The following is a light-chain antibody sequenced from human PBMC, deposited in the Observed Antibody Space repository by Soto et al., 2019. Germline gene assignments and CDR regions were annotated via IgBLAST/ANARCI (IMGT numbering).Light chain of an antibody. V-gene: IGKV3-11*01. Sequence: EIVLTQSPATLSLSPGESATLSCRASQSVSTYLAWYQHKPGLAPRLLISDASNRATGIPARFSGSGSGTDFTLTISGLEPEDFAVYYWQQRSNWPPYTFGQGTKLEIK. CDR3: QQRSNWPPYT. CDR2: DAS. CDR1: QSVSTY. J-gene: IGKJ2*01.